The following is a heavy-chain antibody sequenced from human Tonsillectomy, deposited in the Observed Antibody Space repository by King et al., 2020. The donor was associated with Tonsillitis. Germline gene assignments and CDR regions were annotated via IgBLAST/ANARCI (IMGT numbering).Heavy chain of an antibody. D-gene: IGHD2-15*01. CDR2: IGVSISRI. V-gene: IGHV3-48*03. CDR1: GFTFSSYE. Sequence: VQLVESGGGLVQPGGSLRLSCAASGFTFSSYEMNWVRQAPGKGLEWLSYIGVSISRIFYADSVTGRFTISRDNAKNSLYLQMNRLRAEDTGVYYCARGGGSGGSCSDLWGQGTLVTVSS. CDR3: ARGGGSGGSCSDL. J-gene: IGHJ5*02.